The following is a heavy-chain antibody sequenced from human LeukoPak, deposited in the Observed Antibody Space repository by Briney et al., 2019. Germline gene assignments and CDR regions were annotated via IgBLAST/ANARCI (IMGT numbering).Heavy chain of an antibody. V-gene: IGHV1-46*01. J-gene: IGHJ5*02. D-gene: IGHD2-15*01. CDR2: INPSGGST. CDR1: GYTFTSNY. Sequence: GASVKVSCKASGYTFTSNYMHWVRQAPGQGLEWMGIINPSGGSTSYAQKFQGRVTMTRDTSTSTVYMELSSLRSEDTAVYYCARDPGIDCSGGSCYTAGFDPWGQGTLVTVSS. CDR3: ARDPGIDCSGGSCYTAGFDP.